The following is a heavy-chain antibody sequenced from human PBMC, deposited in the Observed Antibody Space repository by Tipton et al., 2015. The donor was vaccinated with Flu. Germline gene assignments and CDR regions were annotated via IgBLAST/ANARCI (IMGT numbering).Heavy chain of an antibody. CDR1: GDSISSYY. CDR2: IYTNGST. V-gene: IGHV4-4*07. Sequence: TLSLTCTVSGDSISSYYWSWIRQPAGKGLEWIGRIYTNGSTNYNASLKSRVTMSVNTSKNQFSLKLSSLTVADTAGYYCARDYLLGDLSFFDNWGQGTLVAVSS. D-gene: IGHD3-16*02. CDR3: ARDYLLGDLSFFDN. J-gene: IGHJ4*02.